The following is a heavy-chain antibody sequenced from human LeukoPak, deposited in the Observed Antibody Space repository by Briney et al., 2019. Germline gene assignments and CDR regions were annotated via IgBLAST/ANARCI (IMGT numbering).Heavy chain of an antibody. CDR3: AREGGIAVAGDAFDI. CDR2: IRYDGSNK. Sequence: GGSLRLSCAASGFTFSSYGMHWVRQAPGKGLEWVAFIRYDGSNKYYADSVKGRFTISRDNSKNTLYPQMNSLRAEDTAVYYCAREGGIAVAGDAFDIWGQGTMVTVSS. V-gene: IGHV3-30*02. D-gene: IGHD6-19*01. CDR1: GFTFSSYG. J-gene: IGHJ3*02.